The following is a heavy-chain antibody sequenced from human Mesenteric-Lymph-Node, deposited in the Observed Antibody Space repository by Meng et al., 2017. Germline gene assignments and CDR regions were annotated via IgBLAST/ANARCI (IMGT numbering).Heavy chain of an antibody. CDR1: GFTFSSYG. V-gene: IGHV3-23*01. CDR3: AKVWSSVAAGGRFDY. J-gene: IGHJ4*02. CDR2: ISTSGGTT. Sequence: GESLKISCAASGFTFSSYGMHWVRQAPGKGLEWVSTISTSGGTTYYADSVKGRFTISRDNSKNTLSLQMTSLRAEDTAVYYCAKVWSSVAAGGRFDYWGQGTLVTVSS. D-gene: IGHD6-13*01.